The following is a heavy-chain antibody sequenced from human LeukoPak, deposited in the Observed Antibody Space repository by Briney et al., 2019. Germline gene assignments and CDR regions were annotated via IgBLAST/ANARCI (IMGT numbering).Heavy chain of an antibody. D-gene: IGHD6-13*01. CDR3: ANGAAAGTPTIGDY. Sequence: EGSLRLSCAASGFTFSTYAMTWVRQAPGKGLEWVSVISGGGDNTYYADSVKGRFTISRDNFKNTLYLQMNSLRVEDTAVYYCANGAAAGTPTIGDYWGQGTLVTVSS. V-gene: IGHV3-23*01. J-gene: IGHJ4*02. CDR2: ISGGGDNT. CDR1: GFTFSTYA.